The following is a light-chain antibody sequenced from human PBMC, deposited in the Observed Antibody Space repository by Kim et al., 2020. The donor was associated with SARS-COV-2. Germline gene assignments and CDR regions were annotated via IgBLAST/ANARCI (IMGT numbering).Light chain of an antibody. V-gene: IGKV1-9*01. Sequence: IQLTQSPSSLSASVGDRVTITCRASQGIGSYLAWYQKKVGKAPKLLIYAASTLQSGVPPRFSGSGSGTDFTLTISSLQPEDFATYYCQQLNSYPLTFGGGTKVDIK. CDR3: QQLNSYPLT. J-gene: IGKJ4*01. CDR2: AAS. CDR1: QGIGSY.